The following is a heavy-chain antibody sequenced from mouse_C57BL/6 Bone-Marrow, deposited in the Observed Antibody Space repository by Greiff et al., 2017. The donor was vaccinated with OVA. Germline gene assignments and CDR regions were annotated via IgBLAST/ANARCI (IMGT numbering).Heavy chain of an antibody. D-gene: IGHD2-2*01. V-gene: IGHV14-4*01. Sequence: EVKLVESGAELVRPGASVKLSCTASGFHIKDDYMHWVKQRPEQGLEWIGWLDPENGDTEYASKFQGKATITADTPSNTAYLQLSSLTSEDTAVYYCTRGYDEDDWGQGTTLTVSS. CDR2: LDPENGDT. CDR1: GFHIKDDY. CDR3: TRGYDEDD. J-gene: IGHJ2*01.